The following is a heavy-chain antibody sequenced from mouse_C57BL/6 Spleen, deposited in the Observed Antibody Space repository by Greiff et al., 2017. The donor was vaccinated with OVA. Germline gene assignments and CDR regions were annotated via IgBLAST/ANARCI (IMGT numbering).Heavy chain of an antibody. V-gene: IGHV1-80*01. CDR2: IYPGDGDT. CDR3: ARSYYGSRYYFDY. Sequence: QVQLQQSRAELVKPGASVKISCKASGYAFSSYWMNWVKQRPGKGLEWIGQIYPGDGDTNYNGKFKGKATLTADKSSSTAYMQLSSLTSEDSAVYFCARSYYGSRYYFDYWGQGTTLTVSS. D-gene: IGHD1-1*01. CDR1: GYAFSSYW. J-gene: IGHJ2*01.